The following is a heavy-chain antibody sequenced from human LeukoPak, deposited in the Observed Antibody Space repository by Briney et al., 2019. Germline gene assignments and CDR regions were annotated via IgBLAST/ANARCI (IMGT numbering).Heavy chain of an antibody. CDR1: GFSLSTSGVG. CDR2: IYWDDDK. CDR3: AHRKYAKTSWEIFDY. D-gene: IGHD1-26*01. J-gene: IGHJ4*02. V-gene: IGHV2-5*02. Sequence: SGPTLVNPTQTLTLTCTFSGFSLSTSGVGVGWIRQPPGKALEWLALIYWDDDKRYSPSLKSRLTITKDTSKNQVVLTMTNMDHVDTATYYCAHRKYAKTSWEIFDYWGQGTLVTVSS.